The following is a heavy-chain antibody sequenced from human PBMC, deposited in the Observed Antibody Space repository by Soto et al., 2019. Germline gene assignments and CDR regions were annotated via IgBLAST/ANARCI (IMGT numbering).Heavy chain of an antibody. CDR2: IIPIFGTA. D-gene: IGHD2-15*01. V-gene: IGHV1-69*13. CDR3: ASYCSGGSCYSYCYYGMDV. J-gene: IGHJ6*02. CDR1: GGTFSSYA. Sequence: SVKVSCKASGGTFSSYAISWVRQAPGQGLEWMGGIIPIFGTANYAQKFQGRVTITADESTSTAYMELSSLRSEDTAVYYCASYCSGGSCYSYCYYGMDVWGQGTTVTVTS.